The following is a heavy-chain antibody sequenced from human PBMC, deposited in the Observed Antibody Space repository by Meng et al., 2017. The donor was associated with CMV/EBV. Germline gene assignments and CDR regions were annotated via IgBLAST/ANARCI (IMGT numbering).Heavy chain of an antibody. CDR1: GYTFTSYG. D-gene: IGHD4-23*01. V-gene: IGHV1-18*01. J-gene: IGHJ5*02. CDR2: IIPILGIA. Sequence: ASVKVSCKASGYTFTSYGISWVRQAPGQGLEWMGGIIPILGIANYAQKFQGRVTMTTDTSTSTAYMELRSLRSDDTAVYYCARNYYGGNSGGWFDPWGQGTLVTVSS. CDR3: ARNYYGGNSGGWFDP.